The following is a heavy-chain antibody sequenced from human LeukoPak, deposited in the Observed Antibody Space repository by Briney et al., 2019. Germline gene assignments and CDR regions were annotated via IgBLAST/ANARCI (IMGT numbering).Heavy chain of an antibody. J-gene: IGHJ4*02. V-gene: IGHV3-53*01. Sequence: GGSLRLSCAASGFTVSSSPINWVRQAPGRGLEWVSVIYSGGNTFYADSVKGRFPISRDNSKNTLYLQMNSLRAEDTAVYYCARDWELAPYFDYWGQGTLVTVSS. CDR2: IYSGGNT. D-gene: IGHD1-26*01. CDR1: GFTVSSSP. CDR3: ARDWELAPYFDY.